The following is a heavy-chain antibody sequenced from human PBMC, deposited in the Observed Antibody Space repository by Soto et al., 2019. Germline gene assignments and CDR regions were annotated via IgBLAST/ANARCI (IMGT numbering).Heavy chain of an antibody. CDR1: GYSFTIYW. J-gene: IGHJ4*02. D-gene: IGHD2-2*02. CDR3: ARLGYCTGTSCYTFDS. Sequence: GESLKISCQGSGYSFTIYWIGWVRQRPGKGLEWMGRINPSDSYTTYSPSFQGHVTISTDKSFSTAYLQWSGLKASDTAMYYCARLGYCTGTSCYTFDSWGPGTLVTVSS. V-gene: IGHV5-10-1*01. CDR2: INPSDSYT.